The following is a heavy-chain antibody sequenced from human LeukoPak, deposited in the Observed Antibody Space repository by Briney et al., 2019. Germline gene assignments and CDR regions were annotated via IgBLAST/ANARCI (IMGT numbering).Heavy chain of an antibody. CDR2: INPNSGGT. J-gene: IGHJ4*02. V-gene: IGHV1-2*02. CDR1: GYTFTGYY. Sequence: ASVKVSCKASGYTFTGYYIHWVRQAPGQGREWMGWINPNSGGTNYAQKFQGRVTMTRDTSISTAYMELSRLRSDDTAVYYCARVGYSSGWYADYWGQGTLVTVSS. CDR3: ARVGYSSGWYADY. D-gene: IGHD6-19*01.